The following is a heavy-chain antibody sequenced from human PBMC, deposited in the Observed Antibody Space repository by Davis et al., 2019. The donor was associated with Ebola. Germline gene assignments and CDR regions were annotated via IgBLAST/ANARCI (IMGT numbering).Heavy chain of an antibody. D-gene: IGHD5-18*01. J-gene: IGHJ4*02. CDR2: ISYDGSNR. V-gene: IGHV3-30*04. CDR3: ARGLDTAMVTPLY. CDR1: GFTFSSYA. Sequence: GESLKISCAASGFTFSSYAMHWVRQAPGKGLEWVALISYDGSNRNYADSVKGRFTISRDNSKNTLYLQMNSLRAEDTAVYYCARGLDTAMVTPLYWGQGTLVTVSS.